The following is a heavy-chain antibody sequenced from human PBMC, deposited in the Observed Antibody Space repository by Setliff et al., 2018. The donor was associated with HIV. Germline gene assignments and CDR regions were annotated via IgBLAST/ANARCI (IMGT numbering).Heavy chain of an antibody. CDR3: ASGVRGVTFAY. Sequence: PGGSLRLSCAASGFTFSEYYMSWIRQAPGKGLEWVSYISSSGSAIYYADSVTGRFTISRDNAKNSLYLQMNSLRADDTAVYYCASGVRGVTFAYWGQGTLVTVSS. J-gene: IGHJ4*02. V-gene: IGHV3-11*04. CDR1: GFTFSEYY. CDR2: ISSSGSAI. D-gene: IGHD3-10*01.